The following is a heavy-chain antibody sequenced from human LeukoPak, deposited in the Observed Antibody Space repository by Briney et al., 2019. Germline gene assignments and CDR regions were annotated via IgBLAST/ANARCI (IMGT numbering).Heavy chain of an antibody. CDR2: IIPIFGTA. J-gene: IGHJ4*02. Sequence: SVKVSCKASGGTFSSYAISWVRQAPGQGLEWMGGIIPIFGTANYAQRFQGRVTITTDESTSTAYMELSSLRSEDTAVYYCARDSLHRVATISPHFDYWGQGTLVTVSS. V-gene: IGHV1-69*05. D-gene: IGHD5-12*01. CDR1: GGTFSSYA. CDR3: ARDSLHRVATISPHFDY.